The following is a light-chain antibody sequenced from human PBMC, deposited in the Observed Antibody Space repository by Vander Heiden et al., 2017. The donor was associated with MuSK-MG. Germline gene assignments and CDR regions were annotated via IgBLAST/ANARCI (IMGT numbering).Light chain of an antibody. CDR1: QGISNF. CDR2: AAS. CDR3: QKDNSAYT. Sequence: DIQMTQSPSSLSASVGDRVTITCRASQGISNFLAWYQQKPGKVPKLLIYAASTLQSGVPSRFSGSGSGTDFTLTISSLQPEDVATYYCQKDNSAYTFGQGTRLEIK. J-gene: IGKJ5*01. V-gene: IGKV1-27*01.